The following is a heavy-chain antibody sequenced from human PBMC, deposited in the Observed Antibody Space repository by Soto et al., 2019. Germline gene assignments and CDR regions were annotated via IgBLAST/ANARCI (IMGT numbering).Heavy chain of an antibody. V-gene: IGHV3-33*01. CDR1: GFTFSSYG. CDR3: ARDGLEQLVLGSYYGMDV. J-gene: IGHJ6*02. Sequence: GGSLRLSCAASGFTFSSYGMHWVRQAPGKGLEWVAVIWYDGSNKYYADSVKGRFTISRDNSKNTLYLQMNSLRAEDTAVYYYARDGLEQLVLGSYYGMDVWGQGTTVTVSS. D-gene: IGHD6-6*01. CDR2: IWYDGSNK.